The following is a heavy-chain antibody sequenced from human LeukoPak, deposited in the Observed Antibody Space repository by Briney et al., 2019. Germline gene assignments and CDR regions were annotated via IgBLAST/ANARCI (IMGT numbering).Heavy chain of an antibody. V-gene: IGHV4-39*07. Sequence: PSETLSLTCSVSGGSISSSGYYWGWIRQPPGKDLEWIGSIYYSGNTFYIPSLKSRLTISLDTSKNQFSLKLSSVTAADTAVYYCARDKGHFDVDHWGQGTLVTVSS. J-gene: IGHJ4*02. CDR1: GGSISSSGYY. CDR3: ARDKGHFDVDH. CDR2: IYYSGNT. D-gene: IGHD3-9*01.